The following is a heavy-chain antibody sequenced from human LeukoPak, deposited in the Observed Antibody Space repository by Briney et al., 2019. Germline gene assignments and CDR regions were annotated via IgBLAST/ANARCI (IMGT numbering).Heavy chain of an antibody. Sequence: ASVKVSCKASGFTFINYDINWVRQATGQGLEWMGWMNPNSGNTGLAQKFQGRVTLTRDTSLSTAYMELSNLRSDDTAVYYCARDEVVAAPNYFGMVVWGQGTTVSVSS. CDR2: MNPNSGNT. D-gene: IGHD2-15*01. CDR1: GFTFINYD. CDR3: ARDEVVAAPNYFGMVV. J-gene: IGHJ6*02. V-gene: IGHV1-8*01.